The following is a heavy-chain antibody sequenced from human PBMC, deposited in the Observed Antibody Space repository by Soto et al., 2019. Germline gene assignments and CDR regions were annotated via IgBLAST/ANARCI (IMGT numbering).Heavy chain of an antibody. J-gene: IGHJ4*02. CDR3: ASSYSGYLDN. CDR2: IYHTGNT. Sequence: QVQLQESGPGLVKPSQTLSLTCSVSGGSMSSGAYYWNWVRQLPGKGLEWIAYIYHTGNTYYNPSLRSRTTISVDTSESRFSLKLTSVTDADTAVYYCASSYSGYLDNWGQGTLVTVSS. CDR1: GGSMSSGAYY. D-gene: IGHD3-22*01. V-gene: IGHV4-31*03.